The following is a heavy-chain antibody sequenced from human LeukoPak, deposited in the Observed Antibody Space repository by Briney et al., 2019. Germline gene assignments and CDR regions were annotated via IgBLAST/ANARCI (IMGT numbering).Heavy chain of an antibody. CDR3: AKLNLRPGDY. V-gene: IGHV3-43*01. Sequence: GGSLRLSCAASGFTFDDYTMHWVRQAPGKGLEWVSLISWDGGSTYYADSVKGRFTISRDNSKSTLYLQMNSLRAEDTAVYYCAKLNLRPGDYWGQGTLVTVSS. CDR1: GFTFDDYT. CDR2: ISWDGGST. D-gene: IGHD5/OR15-5a*01. J-gene: IGHJ4*02.